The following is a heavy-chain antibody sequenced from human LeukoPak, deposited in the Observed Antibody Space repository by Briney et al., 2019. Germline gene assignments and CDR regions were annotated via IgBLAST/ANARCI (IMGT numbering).Heavy chain of an antibody. V-gene: IGHV3-30*02. D-gene: IGHD2-21*01. CDR1: GFTFSSYG. Sequence: GGSLRLSCAASGFTFSSYGMHWVRQAPGKGLEWVAFIRYDGSNKYYADSVKGRFTISRDNAKNSLYLQMNSLRAEDTAVYYCARGGGYCGGDCYGIDYWGQGTLVTVSS. CDR3: ARGGGYCGGDCYGIDY. CDR2: IRYDGSNK. J-gene: IGHJ4*02.